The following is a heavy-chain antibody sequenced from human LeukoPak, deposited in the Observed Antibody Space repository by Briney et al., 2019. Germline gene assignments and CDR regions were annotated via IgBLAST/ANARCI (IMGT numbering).Heavy chain of an antibody. Sequence: GGSLRLSCAASAFTFSSYEMNWVRQAPGKGLEWVSYISSSGSTIYYADSVKGRFTISRDNAKNSLYLQMNSLRAEDTAVYYCARGSYYDSSGYYSHHYYWGQGTLVTVSS. J-gene: IGHJ4*02. CDR2: ISSSGSTI. CDR3: ARGSYYDSSGYYSHHYY. D-gene: IGHD3-22*01. CDR1: AFTFSSYE. V-gene: IGHV3-48*03.